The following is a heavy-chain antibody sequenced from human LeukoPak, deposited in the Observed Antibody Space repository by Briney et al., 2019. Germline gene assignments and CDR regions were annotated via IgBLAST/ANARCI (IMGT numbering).Heavy chain of an antibody. CDR3: ATSGLSRFGF. D-gene: IGHD2/OR15-2a*01. V-gene: IGHV3-23*01. CDR2: ISGSGGST. J-gene: IGHJ4*02. CDR1: GFTFSSYG. Sequence: GGTLRLSCAASGFTFSSYGMSWVRQAPGKGLEWVSAISGSGGSTYYADSVKGRFTISRDNSKNTLYLQMNSLRAGDTAVYYCATSGLSRFGFWGQGTLVTVSS.